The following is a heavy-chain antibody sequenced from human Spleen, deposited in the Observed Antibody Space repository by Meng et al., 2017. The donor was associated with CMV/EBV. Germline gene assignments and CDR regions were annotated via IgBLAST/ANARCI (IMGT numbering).Heavy chain of an antibody. CDR3: AIWDCTSTSCYGFYYFGMDI. J-gene: IGHJ6*02. D-gene: IGHD2-2*01. Sequence: SVKVSCKTSGSAFMDFAISWVRQAPGQGLEWMGGFIPAFGTPDYAEKFQGRMTISTDDSTTTAYMELSSLRSDDTAVYYCAIWDCTSTSCYGFYYFGMDIWGQGTTVTVSS. V-gene: IGHV1-69*05. CDR2: FIPAFGTP. CDR1: GSAFMDFA.